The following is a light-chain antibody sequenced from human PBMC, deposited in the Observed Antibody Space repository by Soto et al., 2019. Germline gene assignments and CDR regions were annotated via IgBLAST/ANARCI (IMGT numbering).Light chain of an antibody. V-gene: IGKV3-15*01. CDR1: QSVSSN. J-gene: IGKJ2*01. CDR2: GAS. Sequence: EIVMTQSPATLSVSPGERATLSCRASQSVSSNLAWYQQKPGQAPRLLIYGASTRATGIPARFSGSGSGTEFTLTIGSLQSEDFAVYYCQQYNNWPPYNFGQGTKLEIK. CDR3: QQYNNWPPYN.